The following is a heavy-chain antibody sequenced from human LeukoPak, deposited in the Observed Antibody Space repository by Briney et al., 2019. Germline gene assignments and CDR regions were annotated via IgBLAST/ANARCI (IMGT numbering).Heavy chain of an antibody. V-gene: IGHV3-30-3*01. J-gene: IGHJ4*02. CDR3: ARPLEDNSSWGYFGY. CDR2: ISYDGSNK. CDR1: GFTFSYYT. D-gene: IGHD6-13*01. Sequence: GRSLRLSCAASGFTFSYYTMHWVRQAPGKGLEWVAVISYDGSNKYYADSVKGRFTISRDNSKNTLYLQMNSLRAEDTAVYYCARPLEDNSSWGYFGYWGQGTLVTVSS.